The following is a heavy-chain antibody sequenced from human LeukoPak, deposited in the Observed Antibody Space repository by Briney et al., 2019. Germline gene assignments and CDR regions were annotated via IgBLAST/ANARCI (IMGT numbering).Heavy chain of an antibody. D-gene: IGHD3-10*01. CDR1: GFTFSSYW. Sequence: GGSLRLSCAASGFTFSSYWMSWVRQAPGKGLEWVANINQDGSEKYYVDSVKGRFTISRDNTKNSLYLQMNSLRAEDTAVYYCVRDVSAPGGGDAFDIWGQGTMVTVSS. V-gene: IGHV3-7*03. J-gene: IGHJ3*02. CDR2: INQDGSEK. CDR3: VRDVSAPGGGDAFDI.